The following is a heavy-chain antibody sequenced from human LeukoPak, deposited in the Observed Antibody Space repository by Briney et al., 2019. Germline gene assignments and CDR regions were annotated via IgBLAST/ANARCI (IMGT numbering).Heavy chain of an antibody. CDR2: IYYSGST. J-gene: IGHJ4*02. D-gene: IGHD2-2*01. Sequence: PSETLSLTCTVSGASISSYYWSWIRQPPGKGLEWIGYIYYSGSTNYNPSLKSRVTISEDTSKNQFSLKLSSVTAADTAVYYCARSDPSIYCSSTSCSPNFDYWGQGTLVTVSS. CDR1: GASISSYY. CDR3: ARSDPSIYCSSTSCSPNFDY. V-gene: IGHV4-59*01.